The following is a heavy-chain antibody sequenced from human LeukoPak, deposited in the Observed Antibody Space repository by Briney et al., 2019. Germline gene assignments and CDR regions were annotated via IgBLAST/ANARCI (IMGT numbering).Heavy chain of an antibody. J-gene: IGHJ4*02. V-gene: IGHV3-21*01. CDR1: GFTFSSYS. D-gene: IGHD2-8*01. CDR2: ISSSSSYV. CDR3: ARDRPGYCTNGVCYAPLHY. Sequence: PGGSLRLSCAASGFTFSSYSMNWVRQAPGKGLEWVSSISSSSSYVYYADSVKGRFTISRDNAKNSLYLQVNSLRAEDTAVYYCARDRPGYCTNGVCYAPLHYWGQGTLVTVSS.